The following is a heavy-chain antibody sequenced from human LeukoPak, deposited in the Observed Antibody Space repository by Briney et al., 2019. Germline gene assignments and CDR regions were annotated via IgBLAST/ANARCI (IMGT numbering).Heavy chain of an antibody. CDR2: IYYSGST. Sequence: PSETLSLTCTVSGGSISSGDYYWSWIRQPPGKGLEWIGYIYYSGSTYYNPSLKSRVTISVDTSKNQFSLKLSSVTAADTAVYYCASFDFWSGPYYYYYGMDVWGQGTTVTVSS. CDR1: GGSISSGDYY. J-gene: IGHJ6*02. D-gene: IGHD3-3*01. V-gene: IGHV4-30-4*01. CDR3: ASFDFWSGPYYYYYGMDV.